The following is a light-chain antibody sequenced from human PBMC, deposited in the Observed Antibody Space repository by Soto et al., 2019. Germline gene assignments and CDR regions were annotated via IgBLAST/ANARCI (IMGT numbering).Light chain of an antibody. CDR1: QSVANNY. CDR3: EQYGSTPLT. CDR2: DAS. V-gene: IGKV3-20*01. J-gene: IGKJ4*01. Sequence: EIVLTQSPGTLPLSPGERATLSCRASQSVANNYLAWYQQKPGQAPRFLIYDASSRATGIPDRFSGSGSGTDFTLTISRLEPEDFAVYYCEQYGSTPLTFGGGTEVEIK.